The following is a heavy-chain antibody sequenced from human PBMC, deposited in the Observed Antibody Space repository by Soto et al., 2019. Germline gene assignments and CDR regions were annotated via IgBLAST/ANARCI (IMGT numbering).Heavy chain of an antibody. V-gene: IGHV4-30-2*06. J-gene: IGHJ4*02. CDR3: AISVGTQNVLTGNGFES. D-gene: IGHD3-9*01. CDR1: GGSVSSGGYS. Sequence: LQLQQSGSGQVKPSETLSLTCAVSGGSVSSGGYSWSWIRQSPERGLEWIGYIYHTGNAYYTASLKTRVTMSLDKSNNRFSLNLKSLTAADTAVYYCAISVGTQNVLTGNGFESWGQGTRVTVSS. CDR2: IYHTGNA.